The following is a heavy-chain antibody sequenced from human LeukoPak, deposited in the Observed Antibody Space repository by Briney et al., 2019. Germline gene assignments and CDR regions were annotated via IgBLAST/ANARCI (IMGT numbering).Heavy chain of an antibody. J-gene: IGHJ4*02. Sequence: GGSLRLSCAASGFTFSSYAMSWVRQAPGKGLECISGFSGSGGSTYYADSVKGRFTISRDNSKNTLSLQMNSLRAEDTAVYYCAKLGRTVTTYYFDYWGQGTLVTVSS. D-gene: IGHD4-17*01. CDR1: GFTFSSYA. V-gene: IGHV3-23*01. CDR3: AKLGRTVTTYYFDY. CDR2: FSGSGGST.